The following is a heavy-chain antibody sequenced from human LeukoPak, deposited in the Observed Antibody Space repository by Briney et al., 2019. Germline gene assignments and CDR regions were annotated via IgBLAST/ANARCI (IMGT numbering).Heavy chain of an antibody. D-gene: IGHD5-24*01. Sequence: SETLSLTCTVSGGSISSSSYYWGWIRQPPGKGLEWIGSIYYSGSTYYHPSLKSRVTISVDTSKNQFSLKLSSVTAADTAVYYCARERWLHFRAFDIWGQGTMVTVSS. J-gene: IGHJ3*02. CDR2: IYYSGST. CDR1: GGSISSSSYY. V-gene: IGHV4-39*07. CDR3: ARERWLHFRAFDI.